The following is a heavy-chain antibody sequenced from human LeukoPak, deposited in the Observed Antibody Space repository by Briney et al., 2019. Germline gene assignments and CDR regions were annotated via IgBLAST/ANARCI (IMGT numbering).Heavy chain of an antibody. J-gene: IGHJ4*02. D-gene: IGHD5-18*01. V-gene: IGHV4-39*01. CDR1: GGSISSSSYY. CDR3: ARPTWIQLWYHFDY. CDR2: IYYSGST. Sequence: SETLSLTCTVSGGSISSSSYYWGWIRQPPGKGLEWIGSIYYSGSTYYNPSLKSRVTISVDTSKNQFSLKLSSVTAADTAVYYCARPTWIQLWYHFDYWGQGTLVTVSS.